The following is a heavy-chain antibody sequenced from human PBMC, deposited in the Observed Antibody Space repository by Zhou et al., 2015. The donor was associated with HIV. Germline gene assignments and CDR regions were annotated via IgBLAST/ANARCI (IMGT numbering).Heavy chain of an antibody. CDR1: GGTFSSYA. CDR2: IIPIFGTA. J-gene: IGHJ3*02. CDR3: ATPAYDSSGYYQLLGVAFDI. Sequence: QVQLVQSGAEVKKPGSSVKVSCKASGGTFSSYAISWVRQAPGQGLEWMGGIIPIFGTANYAQKFQGRVTITADESTSTAYMELSSLRSEDTAVYYCATPAYDSSGYYQLLGVAFDIWGQGTMVTVSS. V-gene: IGHV1-69*01. D-gene: IGHD3-22*01.